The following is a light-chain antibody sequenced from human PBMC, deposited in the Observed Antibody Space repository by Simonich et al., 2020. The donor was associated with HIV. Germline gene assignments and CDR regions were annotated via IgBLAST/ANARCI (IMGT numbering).Light chain of an antibody. CDR2: DVN. J-gene: IGLJ3*02. V-gene: IGLV2-14*01. Sequence: QSALTQPASVSGSPGQSITISCTETSSDLGVYNYVSWYVQHPGKAPKLMIFDVNQRPSGISSRFSGSKSGNTASLTISGLQAEDEADYYCSSYTTSSTWVFGGGTKLTVL. CDR3: SSYTTSSTWV. CDR1: SSDLGVYNY.